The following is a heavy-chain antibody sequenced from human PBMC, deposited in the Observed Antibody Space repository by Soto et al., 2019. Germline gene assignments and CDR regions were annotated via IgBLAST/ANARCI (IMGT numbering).Heavy chain of an antibody. CDR3: ARGRYDFWSGYYENFDY. CDR2: IYYSGST. CDR1: GGSISSGCYY. J-gene: IGHJ4*02. Sequence: PSETLSLTCTVCGGSISSGCYYWSWIRQHPGKGLEWIGYIYYSGSTYYNPSLKSRVTISVDTSKKQFSLKLSSVTAADTAVYYCARGRYDFWSGYYENFDYWGQGTLVTVSS. V-gene: IGHV4-31*03. D-gene: IGHD3-3*01.